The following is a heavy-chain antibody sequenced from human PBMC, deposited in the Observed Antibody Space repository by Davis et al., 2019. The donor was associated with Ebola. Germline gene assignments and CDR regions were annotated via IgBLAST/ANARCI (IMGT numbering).Heavy chain of an antibody. CDR2: ITGTGGNT. V-gene: IGHV3-23*01. D-gene: IGHD6-19*01. CDR3: ARNGAVAGMRWFDP. J-gene: IGHJ5*02. Sequence: GGSLRLSCAASGFTFSSYGMHWVRQAPGKGLEWVSYITGTGGNTYYADSVKGRFTISRDNSKNTLYLQMNSLRAEDTAVYYCARNGAVAGMRWFDPWGQGTLVTVSS. CDR1: GFTFSSYG.